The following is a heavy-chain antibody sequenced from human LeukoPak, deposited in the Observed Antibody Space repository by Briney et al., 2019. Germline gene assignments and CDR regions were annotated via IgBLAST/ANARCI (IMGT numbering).Heavy chain of an antibody. J-gene: IGHJ4*02. V-gene: IGHV6-1*01. D-gene: IGHD6-13*01. CDR2: TYYRSKWYN. Sequence: SQTLSHTFAFSRYIVSRNRPAWNWIPQSPSRGLEWLGCTYYRSKWYNEYVVSVKSLITINPDTSKNQFSLQLNSVTPEDTAVYYCARGGRQQLPQFDYWGQGTLVTVSS. CDR1: RYIVSRNRPA. CDR3: ARGGRQQLPQFDY.